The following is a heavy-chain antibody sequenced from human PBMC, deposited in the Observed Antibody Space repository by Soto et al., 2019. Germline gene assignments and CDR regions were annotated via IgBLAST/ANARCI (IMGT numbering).Heavy chain of an antibody. CDR1: GGSISSSNW. V-gene: IGHV4-4*02. Sequence: QVQLQESGPGLVKPSGTLSLTCAVSGGSISSSNWWSWVRQPPGKGLEWIGEIYHSGSTNYNPSLXXRXXISVDKSKNQFXLKLXSVTAADTAVYYCARDRCSGGSCYSGREWRYFDYWGQGTLVTVSS. CDR2: IYHSGST. D-gene: IGHD2-15*01. J-gene: IGHJ4*02. CDR3: ARDRCSGGSCYSGREWRYFDY.